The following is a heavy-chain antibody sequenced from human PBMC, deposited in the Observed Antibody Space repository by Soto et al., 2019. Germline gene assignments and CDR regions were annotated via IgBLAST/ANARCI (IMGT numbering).Heavy chain of an antibody. V-gene: IGHV3-23*01. CDR2: TSIGGNT. Sequence: PGGSLRLSCEAPGFPFNTYAMTWFRQLPGMGLEWVSTTSIGGNTDFAESVRGRFSVSRDNSKNTLYLQMTNLRAEDAAIYFCAKDLRPGLVVPTKSGFDPWGQGTRVTVSS. CDR1: GFPFNTYA. D-gene: IGHD3-10*01. CDR3: AKDLRPGLVVPTKSGFDP. J-gene: IGHJ5*02.